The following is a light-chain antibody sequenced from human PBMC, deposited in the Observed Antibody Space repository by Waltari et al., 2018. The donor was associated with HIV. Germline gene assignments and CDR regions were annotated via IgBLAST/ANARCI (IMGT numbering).Light chain of an antibody. CDR2: EAS. J-gene: IGKJ3*01. Sequence: DSQMTQSPSTLSASIGDRVTIPCRSRQSVGRWLTWYQQKPGKAPNRLIYEASILESGVPSRFSGSGSGTEFTLTISSLQPDDFATYYCQQNNGLFGPGTKV. CDR3: QQNNGL. CDR1: QSVGRW. V-gene: IGKV1-5*03.